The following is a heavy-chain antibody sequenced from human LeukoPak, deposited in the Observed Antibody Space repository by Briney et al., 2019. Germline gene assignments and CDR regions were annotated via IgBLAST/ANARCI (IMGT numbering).Heavy chain of an antibody. J-gene: IGHJ4*02. CDR2: ITTDT. D-gene: IGHD3-22*01. CDR3: AKAGSGHYYDY. V-gene: IGHV3-23*01. CDR1: GFPFNSYD. Sequence: GGSLRLSCAASGFPFNSYDMTWVRRAPVKGLEWVSLITTDTYYADSVRGRFTISRDNSKNTLYLQMNSLRADDTAVYYCAKAGSGHYYDYWGQGTLVTVSS.